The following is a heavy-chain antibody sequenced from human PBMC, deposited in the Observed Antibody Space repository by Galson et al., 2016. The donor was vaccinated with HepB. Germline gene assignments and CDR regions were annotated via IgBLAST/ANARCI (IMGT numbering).Heavy chain of an antibody. V-gene: IGHV3-23*01. CDR1: GFSFSNSG. Sequence: SLRLSCAASGFSFSNSGMSWVRQAPGRGLEWVSGITPSGGATHYADFVKGRFTISRDNSTNTLYLYMNTLTAGGSAIYYCGKHGGFDYWGQRALVTVSS. D-gene: IGHD3-16*01. J-gene: IGHJ4*02. CDR2: ITPSGGAT. CDR3: GKHGGFDY.